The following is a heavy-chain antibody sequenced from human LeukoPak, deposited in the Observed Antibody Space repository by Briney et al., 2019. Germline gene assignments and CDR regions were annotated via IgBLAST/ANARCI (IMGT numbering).Heavy chain of an antibody. CDR3: VREGLERRTNFDY. CDR2: ISMNVQTT. Sequence: GGSLRLSCSPSGFTFTSYVMHWVRQAPGKGRQYVSGISMNVQTTYYAGSVKGRFTISRDSSKNTVYLQMNSLTAEDTAVYYCVREGLERRTNFDYWGQGTLVSVSS. J-gene: IGHJ4*02. D-gene: IGHD1-1*01. CDR1: GFTFTSYV. V-gene: IGHV3-64D*06.